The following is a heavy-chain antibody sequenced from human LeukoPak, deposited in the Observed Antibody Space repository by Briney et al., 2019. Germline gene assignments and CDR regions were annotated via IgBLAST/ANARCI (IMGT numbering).Heavy chain of an antibody. CDR1: GGSISSYY. CDR3: ARAHMITSYYYYYYMDV. D-gene: IGHD3-16*01. V-gene: IGHV4-59*01. Sequence: SETLSLTCTVSGGSISSYYWSWTRQPPGKGLEWIGYIYYSGSTNYNPSLKSRVTISVDTSKNQFSLKLSSVTAADTAVYYCARAHMITSYYYYYYMDVWGKGTTVTVSS. J-gene: IGHJ6*03. CDR2: IYYSGST.